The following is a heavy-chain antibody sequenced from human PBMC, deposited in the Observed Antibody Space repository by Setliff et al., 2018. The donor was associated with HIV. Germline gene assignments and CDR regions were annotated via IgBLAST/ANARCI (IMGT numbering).Heavy chain of an antibody. V-gene: IGHV1-8*02. CDR2: MNPNSGNT. CDR1: GYTFTSYD. D-gene: IGHD3-16*01. CDR3: ARGTEAIRHAYYHYYYGMDV. Sequence: ASVKVSCKASGYTFTSYDINWVRQATGQGLEWMGWMNPNSGNTGYAQEFQGRVTMTRNTSMSTAYLELSSLGPEDTAVYYCARGTEAIRHAYYHYYYGMDVWGQGTTVTVSS. J-gene: IGHJ6*02.